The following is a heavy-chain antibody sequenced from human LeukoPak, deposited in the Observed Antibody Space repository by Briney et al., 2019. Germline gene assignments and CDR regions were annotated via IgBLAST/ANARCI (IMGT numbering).Heavy chain of an antibody. CDR1: GYRFTSYW. V-gene: IGHV5-51*01. CDR3: ARGSGSTSFDY. Sequence: GSLKISWKGSGYRFTSYWIGGVRQMPGKGREGMGIIYPGDSDTRYSPSFQGQVTISADKSITTAYLQWSSLKASDTAMYYCARGSGSTSFDYWGQGTLVTVSS. CDR2: IYPGDSDT. D-gene: IGHD3-10*01. J-gene: IGHJ4*02.